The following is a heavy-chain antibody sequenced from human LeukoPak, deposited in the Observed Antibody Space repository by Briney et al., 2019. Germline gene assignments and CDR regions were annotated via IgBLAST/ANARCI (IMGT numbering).Heavy chain of an antibody. CDR3: ARDHYCSSTSCYHRFDY. J-gene: IGHJ4*02. D-gene: IGHD2-2*01. CDR2: INPNSGGT. Sequence: GASVKVSCKASGYTFTGYYMHWVRQAPGQGLEWMGWINPNSGGTNYAQKFQGRVTMTRDTSISTAYMELSRLRSDDTAVYYCARDHYCSSTSCYHRFDYWGQGTLVTVSS. CDR1: GYTFTGYY. V-gene: IGHV1-2*02.